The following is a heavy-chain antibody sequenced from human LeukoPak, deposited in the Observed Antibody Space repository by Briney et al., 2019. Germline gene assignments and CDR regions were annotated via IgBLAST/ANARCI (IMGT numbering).Heavy chain of an antibody. Sequence: ASVMVSCKASGGTFSSYAISWVRQAPGQGLEWMGWISAYNGNTNYAQKLQGRVTMTTDTSTSTAYMELRSLRSDDTAVYYCARGSGSYYPSYWYFDLWGRGTLVTVSS. D-gene: IGHD1-26*01. CDR3: ARGSGSYYPSYWYFDL. V-gene: IGHV1-18*01. CDR1: GGTFSSYA. CDR2: ISAYNGNT. J-gene: IGHJ2*01.